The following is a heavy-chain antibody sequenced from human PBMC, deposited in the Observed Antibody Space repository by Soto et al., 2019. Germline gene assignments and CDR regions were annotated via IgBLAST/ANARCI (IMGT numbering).Heavy chain of an antibody. D-gene: IGHD3-22*01. CDR3: ARDIPPYYYDSSGYYYPGHRWFDP. CDR1: GGSISSYY. Sequence: SETLSLTCTVSGGSISSYYWSWIRQPAGKGLEWIGRIYTSGSTNYNPSLRSRVTMSVDTSKNQFSLKLSSVTAADTAVYYCARDIPPYYYDSSGYYYPGHRWFDPWGQGTLVTVSS. CDR2: IYTSGST. V-gene: IGHV4-4*07. J-gene: IGHJ5*02.